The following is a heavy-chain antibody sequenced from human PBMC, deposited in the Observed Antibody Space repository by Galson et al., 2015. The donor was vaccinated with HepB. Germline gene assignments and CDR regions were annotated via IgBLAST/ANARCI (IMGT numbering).Heavy chain of an antibody. V-gene: IGHV3-30*04. Sequence: LSCAASGFTFSSYAMHWVRQAPGKGLEWVAVISYDGSNKYYADSVKGRFTISRDNSKNTLYLQMNSLRAEDTAVYYCARDPTGVATTRIYYYYYGMDVWGQGTTVTVSS. CDR1: GFTFSSYA. D-gene: IGHD5-12*01. CDR2: ISYDGSNK. CDR3: ARDPTGVATTRIYYYYYGMDV. J-gene: IGHJ6*02.